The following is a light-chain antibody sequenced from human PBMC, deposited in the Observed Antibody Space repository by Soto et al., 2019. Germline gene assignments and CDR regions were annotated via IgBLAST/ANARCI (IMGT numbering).Light chain of an antibody. Sequence: DIQMTQSPSSLSASVGDRVTITCRASQSISSYLNSYQQKPGKAPKLLIYAASSLQSGVPSRFSGSGSGTDFTLTIISLQPEDFATYYCQQSYSTPPLSFGGGTKVEI. CDR1: QSISSY. CDR2: AAS. V-gene: IGKV1-39*01. J-gene: IGKJ4*01. CDR3: QQSYSTPPLS.